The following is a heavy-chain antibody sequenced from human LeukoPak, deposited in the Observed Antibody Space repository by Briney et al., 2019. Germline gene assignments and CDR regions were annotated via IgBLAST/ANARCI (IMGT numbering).Heavy chain of an antibody. CDR3: ARVRSGSYYYYYGMDV. V-gene: IGHV1-8*01. CDR2: MNPNSGNT. CDR1: GYTFTGYD. J-gene: IGHJ6*02. D-gene: IGHD1-26*01. Sequence: ASVKVSCKASGYTFTGYDINWVRQATGQGLEWMGWMNPNSGNTGYAQKFQGRVTMTRNTSISTAYMELSSLRSEDTAVYYCARVRSGSYYYYYGMDVWGQGTTVTVSS.